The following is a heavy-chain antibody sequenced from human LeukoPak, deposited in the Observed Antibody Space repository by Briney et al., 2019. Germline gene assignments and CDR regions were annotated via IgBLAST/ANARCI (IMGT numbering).Heavy chain of an antibody. CDR3: ARDSIVGAGEGPYYFDY. D-gene: IGHD1-26*01. Sequence: GGSLRLSCAASGFTFSSYSMNWVRQAPGKGLEWVSYISSSSSTIYYADSVKGRFTISRDNAKNSLYLQMNSLRAEDTAVYYCARDSIVGAGEGPYYFDYWGQGTLVTVSS. J-gene: IGHJ4*02. V-gene: IGHV3-48*04. CDR2: ISSSSSTI. CDR1: GFTFSSYS.